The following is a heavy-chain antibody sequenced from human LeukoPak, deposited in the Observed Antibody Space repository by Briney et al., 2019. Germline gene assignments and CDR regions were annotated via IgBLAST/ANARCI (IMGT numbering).Heavy chain of an antibody. CDR3: ARDRYYDTLGAFDI. CDR2: INPNSGGT. V-gene: IGHV1-2*02. J-gene: IGHJ3*02. CDR1: GYTYTSYG. D-gene: IGHD3-22*01. Sequence: ASVKVSCKASGYTYTSYGISWVRQAPGQGLEWMGWINPNSGGTNYAQKFQGRVTMTRDTSISTAYMELSRLRSDDTAVYYCARDRYYDTLGAFDIWGQGTMVTVSS.